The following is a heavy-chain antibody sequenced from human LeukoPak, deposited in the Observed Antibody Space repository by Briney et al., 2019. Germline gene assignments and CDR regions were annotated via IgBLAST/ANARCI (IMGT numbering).Heavy chain of an antibody. CDR2: ISSSSSTI. J-gene: IGHJ4*02. CDR1: GFTFSSYS. V-gene: IGHV3-48*04. CDR3: AREEGYCSGGSCYSSGAFDY. Sequence: GGSLRLSCAASGFTFSSYSMNWVRQAPGKGLEWVSYISSSSSTIYYADSVKGRFTISRDNAKNSLYLQMNSLRAEDTAVYYCAREEGYCSGGSCYSSGAFDYWGQGTLVTVSS. D-gene: IGHD2-15*01.